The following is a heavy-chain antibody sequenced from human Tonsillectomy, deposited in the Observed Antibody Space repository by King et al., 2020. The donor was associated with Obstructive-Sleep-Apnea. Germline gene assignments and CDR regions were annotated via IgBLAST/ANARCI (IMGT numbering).Heavy chain of an antibody. D-gene: IGHD1-26*01. V-gene: IGHV4-59*01. Sequence: VQLQESGPGLVKPSETLSLTCTVSGDSISSYYWSWIRQPPGKGLEWIGYLYYSGSTNYNPSLKSRVTISVDTSKNQFSLTLSSVTAADTAVYYCARDGGSYWGAFDIWGQGTMVTVSS. J-gene: IGHJ3*02. CDR1: GDSISSYY. CDR3: ARDGGSYWGAFDI. CDR2: LYYSGST.